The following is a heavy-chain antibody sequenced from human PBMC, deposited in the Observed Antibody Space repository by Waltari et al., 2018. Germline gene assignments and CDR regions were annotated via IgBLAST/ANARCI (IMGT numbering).Heavy chain of an antibody. V-gene: IGHV3-30-3*01. Sequence: QVQLVESGGGVVQPGRSLRLSCAASGFTFSSYALHWVRQAPGKGLEWVAVISYDGSNKYYADSVKGRFTITRDNSKNTLYLQMNSLRAEDTAVYYCARGYKQWLFYYYGMDVWGQGTTVTVSS. CDR1: GFTFSSYA. CDR3: ARGYKQWLFYYYGMDV. J-gene: IGHJ6*02. CDR2: ISYDGSNK. D-gene: IGHD6-19*01.